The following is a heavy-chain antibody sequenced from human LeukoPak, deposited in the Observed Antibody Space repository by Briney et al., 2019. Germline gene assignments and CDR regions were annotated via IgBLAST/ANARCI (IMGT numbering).Heavy chain of an antibody. D-gene: IGHD2-2*01. J-gene: IGHJ4*02. Sequence: GGSLRLSCAASGFNFTTYSINWVRQAPGKGLEWVSSIGTSSTYTSYADSVKGRFTISRDNSKNTLYLQMNSLRAEDTAVYYCAKVENYCSSTSCYAFDYWGQGTLVTVSS. V-gene: IGHV3-21*01. CDR3: AKVENYCSSTSCYAFDY. CDR2: IGTSSTYT. CDR1: GFNFTTYS.